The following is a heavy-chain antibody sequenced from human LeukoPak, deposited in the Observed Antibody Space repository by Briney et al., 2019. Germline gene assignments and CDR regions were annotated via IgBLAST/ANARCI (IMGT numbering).Heavy chain of an antibody. CDR2: ISGSGGST. V-gene: IGHV3-23*01. CDR3: ARQVGPDY. D-gene: IGHD3-10*01. CDR1: GFTFSSYA. Sequence: PGGSLRLSCAASGFTFSSYAMAWVRQAPGKGLEWVSAISGSGGSTYYADSVKGRFTISRDNPKNTVFLQMSSLRVEDTAVYYCARQVGPDYWGQGTLVTVSS. J-gene: IGHJ4*02.